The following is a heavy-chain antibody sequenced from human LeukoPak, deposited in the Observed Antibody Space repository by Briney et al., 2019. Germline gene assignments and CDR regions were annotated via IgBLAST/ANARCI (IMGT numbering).Heavy chain of an antibody. J-gene: IGHJ5*02. CDR3: ARAPKVVAGNWFDP. CDR2: IYYSGST. D-gene: IGHD3-22*01. Sequence: SETLSLTCTVSGGSISSGDYYWSWIRQPPGKGLEWIGYIYYSGSTYYNPSLKSRVTISVDRSKNQFSLKLSSVTAADTAVYYCARAPKVVAGNWFDPWGQGTLVTVSS. CDR1: GGSISSGDYY. V-gene: IGHV4-30-4*01.